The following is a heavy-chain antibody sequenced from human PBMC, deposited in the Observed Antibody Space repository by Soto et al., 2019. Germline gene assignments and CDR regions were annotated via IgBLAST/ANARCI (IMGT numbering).Heavy chain of an antibody. CDR1: GFTFSSYA. Sequence: QAQLVESGGGVVQPGRSLRLSCAASGFTFSSYAMHWCRQAPGKGLEWVAVISYDGSNKYYADSVKGRFTISRDNSKNTLYLQMNSLRAEDTAVYYCARTNWGFWYFDYWGQGTLVTVSS. D-gene: IGHD7-27*01. V-gene: IGHV3-30-3*01. CDR3: ARTNWGFWYFDY. CDR2: ISYDGSNK. J-gene: IGHJ4*02.